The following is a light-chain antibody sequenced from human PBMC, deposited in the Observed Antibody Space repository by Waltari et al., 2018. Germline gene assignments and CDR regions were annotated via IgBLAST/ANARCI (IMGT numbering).Light chain of an antibody. CDR1: QSVRRA. J-gene: IGKJ1*01. Sequence: DIVLTQSPGTLSVSPGARATLSCRASQSVRRALAWYQQKPSRAPRLHIYDGSTRATGFPVRFSGSGFGTDFSLTISRLEPEDFAFYYCQKYGTLPATCRQGTEVEIK. CDR3: QKYGTLPAT. CDR2: DGS. V-gene: IGKV3-20*01.